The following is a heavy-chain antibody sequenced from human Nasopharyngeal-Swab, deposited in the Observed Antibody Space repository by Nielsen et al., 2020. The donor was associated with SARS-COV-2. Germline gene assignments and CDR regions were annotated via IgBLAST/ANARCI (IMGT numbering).Heavy chain of an antibody. CDR3: AGGNQWLSFDL. CDR1: GFTFSDSY. CDR2: ISSSGRHI. Sequence: GESLKISCTGSGFTFSDSYMSWIRQAPGKGLEWVAYISSSGRHIYYADSVKGRFTTSRDNAKNSLFLHMDSLRVEDTALYYCAGGNQWLSFDLWGQGTLVTVSS. J-gene: IGHJ4*02. V-gene: IGHV3-11*04. D-gene: IGHD6-19*01.